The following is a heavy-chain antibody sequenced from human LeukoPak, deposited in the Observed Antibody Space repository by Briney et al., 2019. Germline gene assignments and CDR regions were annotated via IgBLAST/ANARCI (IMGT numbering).Heavy chain of an antibody. Sequence: QPGGSLRLSCAASGFTFSSYGMHWVRQAPGKGLEWVAFIRYDGSNKYYADSVKGRFTISRDNSKNTLYLQMNSLRAEDTAVYYCAREWPPMIVVVVPSFDYWGQGTLVTVSS. CDR1: GFTFSSYG. CDR3: AREWPPMIVVVVPSFDY. J-gene: IGHJ4*02. CDR2: IRYDGSNK. V-gene: IGHV3-30*02. D-gene: IGHD3-22*01.